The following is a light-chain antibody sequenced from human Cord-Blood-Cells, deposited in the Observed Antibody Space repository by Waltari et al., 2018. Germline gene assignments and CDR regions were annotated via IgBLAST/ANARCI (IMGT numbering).Light chain of an antibody. CDR3: QQYNDWLP. CDR1: HSVSSN. J-gene: IGKJ4*01. Sequence: EIEMTQSPATPSVSHAARPTRSCRASHSVSSNFACYQQKPGQAPRLLIYGAPTRTTGIPARFSGSASGTDYTHTISNLQSEDVAVYCCQQYNDWLPFGAGTKVEIK. CDR2: GAP. V-gene: IGKV3-15*01.